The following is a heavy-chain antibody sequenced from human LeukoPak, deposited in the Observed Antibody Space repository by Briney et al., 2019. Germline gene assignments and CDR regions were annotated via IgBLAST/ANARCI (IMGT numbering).Heavy chain of an antibody. CDR1: GGSNY. D-gene: IGHD2-2*01. J-gene: IGHJ6*03. CDR3: ARASLYYYYYMDV. CDR2: IYTSGST. Sequence: PSETLSLTCTISGGSNYWSWIRQPPGKGLEWIGRIYTSGSTNYNPSLKGRVTISVDTSKNQFSLKLSSVTAADTAVYYCARASLYYYYYMDVWGKGTTVTVSS. V-gene: IGHV4-4*08.